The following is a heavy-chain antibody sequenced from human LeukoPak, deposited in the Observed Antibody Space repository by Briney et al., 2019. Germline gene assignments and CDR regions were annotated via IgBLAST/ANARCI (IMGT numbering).Heavy chain of an antibody. J-gene: IGHJ4*02. CDR1: GYSFNTYW. CDR3: ARPYHGADYVAPFDY. CDR2: IYPGDSDT. D-gene: IGHD4-17*01. Sequence: HGESLKISCKGSGYSFNTYWIGWVRQMPGKGLEWMGIIYPGDSDTRYSPSFQGQVTISADKSISTAYLQWSSLKASDTAMYYCARPYHGADYVAPFDYWGQGTLVTVSS. V-gene: IGHV5-51*01.